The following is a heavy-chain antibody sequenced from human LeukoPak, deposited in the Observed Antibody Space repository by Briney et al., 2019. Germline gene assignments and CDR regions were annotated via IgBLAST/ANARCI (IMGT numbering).Heavy chain of an antibody. CDR2: INTNTGNP. CDR3: AREVTAPQHRGGNWFDP. CDR1: GYTFTSYA. D-gene: IGHD3-16*01. V-gene: IGHV7-4-1*02. J-gene: IGHJ5*02. Sequence: ASVKVSCKASGYTFTSYAMNWVRQAPGQGLEWMGWINTNTGNPTYAQGFTGRFVFSLDTSVSTAYLQISSLKAEDTAVYYCAREVTAPQHRGGNWFDPWGQGTLVTVSS.